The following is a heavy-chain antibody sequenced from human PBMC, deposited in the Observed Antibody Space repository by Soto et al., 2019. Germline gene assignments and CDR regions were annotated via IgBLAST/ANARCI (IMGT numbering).Heavy chain of an antibody. D-gene: IGHD5-12*01. J-gene: IGHJ6*01. CDR3: GDEGVGATGGGDYYYYGMDV. CDR2: IIPIFGTA. V-gene: IGHV1-69*12. CDR1: GGTFSNYG. Sequence: QVQLVQSGAEVKKPGSSVKVSCKASGGTFSNYGISWVRQAPGQGLEWMGGIIPIFGTANYAQKFQGRVTITADESTRTAYMEVSNLRAGDTAGYYCGDEGVGATGGGDYYYYGMDVW.